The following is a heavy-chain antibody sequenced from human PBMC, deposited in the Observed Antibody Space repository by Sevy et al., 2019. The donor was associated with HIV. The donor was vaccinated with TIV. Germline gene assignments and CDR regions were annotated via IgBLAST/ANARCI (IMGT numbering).Heavy chain of an antibody. D-gene: IGHD6-19*01. J-gene: IGHJ5*02. CDR1: GYTFTTYG. Sequence: ASVKVSCKASGYTFTTYGITWVRQAPGQGLEWMGWISTYNSMINYTQKFQGRVIMTTDTSTSTAYMELRSLRSDDTTVYYCARSTQVAGRSNWFDPWGQGTLVPVSS. CDR3: ARSTQVAGRSNWFDP. V-gene: IGHV1-18*01. CDR2: ISTYNSMI.